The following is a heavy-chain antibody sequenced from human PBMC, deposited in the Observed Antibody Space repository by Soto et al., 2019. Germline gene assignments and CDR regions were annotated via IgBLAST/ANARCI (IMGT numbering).Heavy chain of an antibody. J-gene: IGHJ4*02. CDR3: AKVLSPGTSPLDY. CDR1: GFTFSDYY. V-gene: IGHV3-11*06. Sequence: PGGSLRLSCAASGFTFSDYYMSWIRQAPGKGLEWVSHISSSSSYTNYADSVKGRFTISGDNAKTTLYLQMNSLKAEDTAVYHCAKVLSPGTSPLDYWGQGTLVNVSS. D-gene: IGHD1-1*01. CDR2: ISSSSSYT.